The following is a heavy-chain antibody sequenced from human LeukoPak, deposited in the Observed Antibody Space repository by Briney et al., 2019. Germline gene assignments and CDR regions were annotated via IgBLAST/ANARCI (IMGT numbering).Heavy chain of an antibody. CDR2: IIPILGIA. J-gene: IGHJ4*02. CDR3: ASGRGQWLVFDY. V-gene: IGHV1-69*04. D-gene: IGHD6-19*01. CDR1: GGTFSSYA. Sequence: GASVKVSCKASGGTFSSYAISWVRQAPGQGLEWMGRIIPILGIANYAQKLQGRVTMTTDTSTSTAYMELRSLRSDDTAVYYCASGRGQWLVFDYWGQGTLVTVSS.